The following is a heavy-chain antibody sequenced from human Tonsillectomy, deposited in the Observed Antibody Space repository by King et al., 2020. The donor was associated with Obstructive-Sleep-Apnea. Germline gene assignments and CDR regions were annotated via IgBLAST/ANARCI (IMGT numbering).Heavy chain of an antibody. V-gene: IGHV4-39*07. CDR1: GCSISSSSYY. CDR2: IYYSGST. J-gene: IGHJ6*02. Sequence: QLQESGPGLVKPSETLSLTCTVSGCSISSSSYYWGWIRQPPGKGLEWIGRIYYSGSTYYNPSLKSRVTISVDTSKNQFSLRLSSVTAADTAVYYCATIAARPYGLDVWGQGTTVTVSS. CDR3: ATIAARPYGLDV. D-gene: IGHD6-6*01.